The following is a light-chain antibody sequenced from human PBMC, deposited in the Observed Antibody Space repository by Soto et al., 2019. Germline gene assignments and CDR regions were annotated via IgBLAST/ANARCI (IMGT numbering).Light chain of an antibody. CDR3: FIFYGGARRV. J-gene: IGLJ3*02. CDR2: DTT. CDR1: TGAVTSGHY. Sequence: QAVVTQEPSLTVSPGGTVTLTCDSSTGAVTSGHYPYWFQQKPGQAPRTLIFDTTNKHSWTPARFSGSLLGGKAALTLSGAQTEDEAEYYCFIFYGGARRVFGGGTKLTVL. V-gene: IGLV7-46*01.